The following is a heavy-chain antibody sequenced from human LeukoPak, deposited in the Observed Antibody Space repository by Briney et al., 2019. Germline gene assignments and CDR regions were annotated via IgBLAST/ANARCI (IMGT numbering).Heavy chain of an antibody. Sequence: SETLSLTCTVYGGSFSGYYWSWIRQPPGKGLEWIGEVNHSGSTNYNPSLKSRVTISVDTSKNQFSLKLSSVTAADTAVYYCARSRIVVVPAAMGNAFDIWGQGTMVTVSS. CDR1: GGSFSGYY. J-gene: IGHJ3*02. D-gene: IGHD2-2*01. CDR3: ARSRIVVVPAAMGNAFDI. CDR2: VNHSGST. V-gene: IGHV4-34*01.